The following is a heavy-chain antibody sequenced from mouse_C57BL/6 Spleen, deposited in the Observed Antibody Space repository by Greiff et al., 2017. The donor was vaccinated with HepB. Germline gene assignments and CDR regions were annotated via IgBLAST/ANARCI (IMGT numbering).Heavy chain of an antibody. Sequence: EVQLQQSGAELVKPGASVKLSCTASGFNIKDYYMHWVKQRTEQGLEWIGRIDPEEGDTKYAPKFQGKATITADTSSNTANLQLSSLTSDDTAVYYCARDGEVTAWFAYWGQGTLVTVSA. CDR3: ARDGEVTAWFAY. CDR2: IDPEEGDT. J-gene: IGHJ3*01. CDR1: GFNIKDYY. V-gene: IGHV14-2*01.